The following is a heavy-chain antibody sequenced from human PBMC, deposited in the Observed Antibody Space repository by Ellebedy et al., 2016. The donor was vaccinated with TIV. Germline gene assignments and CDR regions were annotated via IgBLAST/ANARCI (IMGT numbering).Heavy chain of an antibody. Sequence: GESLKISCVASGFTFNSFAMSWVRQAPGKGLEWVSTISNSGESTNNADSGKGRFTISRDNSKNTLYLQMNGLRAEDTAVYYRAKDRIVGARKFDDWGQGTLVTVSS. V-gene: IGHV3-23*01. CDR1: GFTFNSFA. CDR2: ISNSGEST. CDR3: AKDRIVGARKFDD. D-gene: IGHD1-26*01. J-gene: IGHJ4*02.